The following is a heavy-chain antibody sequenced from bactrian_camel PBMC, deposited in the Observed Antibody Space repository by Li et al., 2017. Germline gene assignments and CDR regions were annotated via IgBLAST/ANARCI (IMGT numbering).Heavy chain of an antibody. CDR1: GFTFGAYA. CDR2: INSGGGST. Sequence: VQLVESGGGSVQAGGSLKLSCAASGFTFGAYAMSWVRQAPGKGLEWASSINSGGGSTYYTDSVKGRFTISVDNAKNTLYLQMNSLKPEDTATYYCAAGQGVGWCLDVIRVGAEADFDYWGHGTQVTVS. V-gene: IGHV3S31*01. J-gene: IGHJ6*01. CDR3: AAGQGVGWCLDVIRVGAEADFDY. D-gene: IGHD5*01.